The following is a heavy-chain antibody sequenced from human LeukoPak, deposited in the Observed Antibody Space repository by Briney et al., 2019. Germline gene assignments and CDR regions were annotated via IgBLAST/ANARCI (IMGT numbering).Heavy chain of an antibody. V-gene: IGHV4-59*01. CDR1: GGSISSYY. CDR3: VRSPQLDP. Sequence: PSETLSLTCTVSGGSISSYYWSWVRQPPGKGLEWIGYIQNSVTSYTDNPSLQSRVTISVDTSKHQFPLKLTSVTAADTAVYYCVRSPQLDPWGQGTLVTVSS. CDR2: IQNSVTSY. J-gene: IGHJ5*02.